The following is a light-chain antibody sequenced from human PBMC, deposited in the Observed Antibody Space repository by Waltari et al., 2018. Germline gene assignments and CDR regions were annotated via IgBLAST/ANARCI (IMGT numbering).Light chain of an antibody. CDR2: DIS. V-gene: IGKV3-20*01. CDR3: QQYGSSPYT. J-gene: IGKJ2*01. Sequence: EIVLTQSPGTLSLSPGDRATLSCRASQSVSRTYLAWYQQKPGQAPRRLIYDISSRATGIPDRFSGSGSGTDFTLTISRLEPEDFAVYYCQQYGSSPYTFGQGTKLEIK. CDR1: QSVSRTY.